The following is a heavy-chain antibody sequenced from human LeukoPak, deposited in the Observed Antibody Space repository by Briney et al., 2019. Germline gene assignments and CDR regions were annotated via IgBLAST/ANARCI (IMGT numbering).Heavy chain of an antibody. D-gene: IGHD1-1*01. CDR2: ISGSGGTS. J-gene: IGHJ4*02. CDR3: AKESLRYDFDY. Sequence: GGSLRLSCIASGFTFSSYAMSWVRQAPGKGLEWVSSISGSGGTSYYADSVKGRFTISRDNSKNTLCLQMSSLRADDTAVYYCAKESLRYDFDYWGQGTLVNVSS. V-gene: IGHV3-23*01. CDR1: GFTFSSYA.